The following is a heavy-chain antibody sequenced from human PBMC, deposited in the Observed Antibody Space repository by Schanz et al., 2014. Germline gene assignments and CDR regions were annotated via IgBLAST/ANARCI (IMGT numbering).Heavy chain of an antibody. Sequence: DVQLLESGGGLVQPGGSLRLSCAASGFTFTNYAMSWVRQAPGKGLEWVSLISDSGDTAYYADSVKARFTISRDNFKGALYLQMSSLRAEDTAVYYCAKSLESWPGGRCSRGYFAYWGQGTLVTVSS. CDR3: AKSLESWPGGRCSRGYFAY. CDR2: ISDSGDTA. D-gene: IGHD2-15*01. J-gene: IGHJ4*02. V-gene: IGHV3-23*01. CDR1: GFTFTNYA.